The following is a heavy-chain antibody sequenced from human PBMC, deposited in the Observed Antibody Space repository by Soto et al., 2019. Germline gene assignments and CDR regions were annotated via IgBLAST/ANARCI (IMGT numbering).Heavy chain of an antibody. Sequence: PWGSLRLSCVGSGFRFNEYEINWGRHSPFKGLEWIAYINSGGSLIYYAASVKGRFTISRDNYKDSVYLQMNSLRADDTALYYCARETSYGQSATIVGEFWGQGTLVTVSS. CDR1: GFRFNEYE. CDR2: INSGGSLI. V-gene: IGHV3-48*03. CDR3: ARETSYGQSATIVGEF. D-gene: IGHD3-10*01. J-gene: IGHJ4*02.